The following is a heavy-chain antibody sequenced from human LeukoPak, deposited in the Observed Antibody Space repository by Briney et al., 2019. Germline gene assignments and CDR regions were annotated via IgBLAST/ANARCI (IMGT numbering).Heavy chain of an antibody. D-gene: IGHD4-11*01. J-gene: IGHJ6*03. CDR3: ARGLKTTVTSYYYYYYMDV. Sequence: SQTLSLTCTVSGGSISSGSYYWSWIRQPAGKGLEWIGRIYTSGSTNYNPSLKSRVTISVDTSKNQFSLKLSPVTAADTAVYYCARGLKTTVTSYYYYYYMDVWGKGTTVTVSS. CDR2: IYTSGST. CDR1: GGSISSGSYY. V-gene: IGHV4-61*02.